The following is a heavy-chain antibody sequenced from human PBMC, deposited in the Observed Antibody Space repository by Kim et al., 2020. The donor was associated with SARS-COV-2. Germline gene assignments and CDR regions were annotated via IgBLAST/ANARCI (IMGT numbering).Heavy chain of an antibody. J-gene: IGHJ4*02. CDR2: ISSSSSYI. V-gene: IGHV3-21*01. CDR3: ARDARDEWELLRGIDY. CDR1: GFTFSSYS. D-gene: IGHD1-26*01. Sequence: GGSLRLSCAASGFTFSSYSMNWVRQAPGKGLEWVSSISSSSSYIYYADSVKGRFTISRDNAKNSLYLQMNSLRAEDTAVYYCARDARDEWELLRGIDYWGQGTLVTVSS.